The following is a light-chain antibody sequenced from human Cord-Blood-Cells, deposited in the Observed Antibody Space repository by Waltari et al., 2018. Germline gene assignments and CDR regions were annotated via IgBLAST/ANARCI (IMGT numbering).Light chain of an antibody. CDR2: AGS. CDR1: SSDVGSYNL. CDR3: CSYAGSSTFYV. V-gene: IGLV2-23*03. Sequence: QSALTQPASVSGSPGQSITIPCTGTSSDVGSYNLVSWYQQHPGKAPKLMIYAGSKRPSGVSNRFSGSKSGNTASLTISGLQAEDEADYYCCSYAGSSTFYVFGTGTKVTVL. J-gene: IGLJ1*01.